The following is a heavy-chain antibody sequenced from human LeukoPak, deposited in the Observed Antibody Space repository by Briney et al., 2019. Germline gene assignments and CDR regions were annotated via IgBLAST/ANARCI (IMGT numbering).Heavy chain of an antibody. Sequence: GGSVKVSCKASGYTFTSYDINWVRKATGQGLEWMGWMNPNSGNTGYAQKFQGRVTMTRNTSISTAYMELSSLRSEDTAVYYCARTIAVAVDAFDIWGQGTMVTVSS. J-gene: IGHJ3*02. CDR1: GYTFTSYD. D-gene: IGHD6-19*01. CDR3: ARTIAVAVDAFDI. V-gene: IGHV1-8*01. CDR2: MNPNSGNT.